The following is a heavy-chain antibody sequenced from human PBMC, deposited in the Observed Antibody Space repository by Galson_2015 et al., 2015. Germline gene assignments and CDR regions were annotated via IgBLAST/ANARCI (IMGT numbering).Heavy chain of an antibody. CDR3: AKGVGSDFYYANDY. D-gene: IGHD3-22*01. CDR2: LTASGGSP. V-gene: IGHV3-23*01. Sequence: SMRFSCAASGFTFSSYAMSWVRQAPGKGLEWVSLLTASGGSPYYEDSVKRRFPISRDNSKNTLYLQMNRLRAEDTAMYYCAKGVGSDFYYANDYWGQGTLVTVSS. J-gene: IGHJ4*02. CDR1: GFTFSSYA.